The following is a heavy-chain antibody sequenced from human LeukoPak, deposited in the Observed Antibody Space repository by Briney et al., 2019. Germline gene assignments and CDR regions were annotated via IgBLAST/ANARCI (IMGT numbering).Heavy chain of an antibody. CDR1: GGSFSGYY. D-gene: IGHD2-15*01. CDR3: ARGKQYCSGGSCYGCGGDCNDY. J-gene: IGHJ4*02. Sequence: SETLSLTCAVYGGSFSGYYWSWIRQPPGKGLEWIGEINHNGSTNYNPSLKSRVTISVDTSKNQFYLKLSSVTAADTAVYYCARGKQYCSGGSCYGCGGDCNDYWGQGTLVTVSS. V-gene: IGHV4-34*01. CDR2: INHNGST.